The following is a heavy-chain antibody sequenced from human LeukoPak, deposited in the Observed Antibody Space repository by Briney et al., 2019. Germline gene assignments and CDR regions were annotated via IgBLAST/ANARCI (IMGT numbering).Heavy chain of an antibody. CDR3: ARNGYSSSWQPYNWFDP. D-gene: IGHD6-13*01. V-gene: IGHV4-38-2*02. J-gene: IGHJ5*02. CDR2: IYHSGST. CDR1: GYSISSGYY. Sequence: KPSETLSLTCTVSGYSISSGYYWGWIRQPPGKGLEWIGSIYHSGSTYYNPSLKSRVTISVDTSKNQFSLKLSSVTAADTAVYYCARNGYSSSWQPYNWFDPWGQGTLVTVSS.